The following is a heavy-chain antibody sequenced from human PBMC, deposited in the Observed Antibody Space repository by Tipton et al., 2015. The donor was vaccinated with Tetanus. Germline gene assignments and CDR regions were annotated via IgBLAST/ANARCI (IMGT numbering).Heavy chain of an antibody. D-gene: IGHD1-1*01. Sequence: QLVQSGAEVKKPGSSVKVSCEASGGTFGSYAVNWVRQAPGQGLEWMGGIIPFSDTIEYSKKYQGRITITADRSSSPAYMELSSRRPEDTAVYYWARGHRHDPKTFYGMDRWGQGTTVIVSS. V-gene: IGHV1-69*06. J-gene: IGHJ6*02. CDR2: IIPFSDTI. CDR1: GGTFGSYA. CDR3: ARGHRHDPKTFYGMDR.